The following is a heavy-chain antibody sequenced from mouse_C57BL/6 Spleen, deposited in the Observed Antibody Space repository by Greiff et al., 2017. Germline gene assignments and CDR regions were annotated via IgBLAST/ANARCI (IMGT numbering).Heavy chain of an antibody. CDR3: AWPYDGYSYWYFDV. Sequence: EVQLQQSVAELVRPGASVKLSCTASGFNIKNTYMPWVRQRPDQGLEWIGRIDPANGNNKYAPKFQGKATITADTSSNTAYLQLSSLTSEDTAIYYCAWPYDGYSYWYFDVWGTGTTVTVSA. J-gene: IGHJ1*03. CDR1: GFNIKNTY. V-gene: IGHV14-3*01. D-gene: IGHD2-3*01. CDR2: IDPANGNN.